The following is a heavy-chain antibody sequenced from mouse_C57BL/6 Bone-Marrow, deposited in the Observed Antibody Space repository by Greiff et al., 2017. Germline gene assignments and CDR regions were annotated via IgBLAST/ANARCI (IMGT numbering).Heavy chain of an antibody. D-gene: IGHD1-1*01. Sequence: QVQLQQSGAELAKPGASVKLSCKASGYTFTSYWMHWVKQRPGQGLEWIGYINPSSGNTKYNQKFKDKATLTADKSSSTAYMQLISMADEDSAVYYWAREGYYGSSSFAYWGQGTLVTVSA. J-gene: IGHJ3*01. CDR2: INPSSGNT. CDR1: GYTFTSYW. V-gene: IGHV1-7*01. CDR3: AREGYYGSSSFAY.